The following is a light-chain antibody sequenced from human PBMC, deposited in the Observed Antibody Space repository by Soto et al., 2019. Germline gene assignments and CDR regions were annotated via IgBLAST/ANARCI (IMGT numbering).Light chain of an antibody. CDR3: QQYGTSALT. CDR1: QSVSSCY. Sequence: MVLTQSPGTLSLSPGERATLSCRASQSVSSCYLVWYQQRPGQPPRLLIYGTSNRADGIPDRFSGSGSGTDFTLTIYRLEPEDSAVYYCQQYGTSALTFGGGTKVQIK. J-gene: IGKJ4*01. V-gene: IGKV3-20*01. CDR2: GTS.